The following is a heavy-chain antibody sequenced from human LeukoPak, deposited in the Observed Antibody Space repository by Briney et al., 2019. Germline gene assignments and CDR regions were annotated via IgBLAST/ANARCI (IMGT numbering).Heavy chain of an antibody. V-gene: IGHV3-7*03. D-gene: IGHD3-16*01. CDR2: INHNGNVN. J-gene: IGHJ6*02. Sequence: PGGSLRLSCAASGFTFSSYWMNWARQAPGKALEWVASINHNGNVNYYVDSVKGRFTISRDNAKNSLYLQMSNLRAEDTAVYFCARGGGLDVWGQGATVTVSS. CDR1: GFTFSSYW. CDR3: ARGGGLDV.